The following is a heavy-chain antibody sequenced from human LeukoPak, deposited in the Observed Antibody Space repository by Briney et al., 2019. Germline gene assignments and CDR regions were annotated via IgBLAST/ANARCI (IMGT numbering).Heavy chain of an antibody. D-gene: IGHD1-7*01. Sequence: GESLKISCKGSGYMFASYWIGWVRQMPGKGLEWMGIINPDDSDIRYSPSFQGQVTISADKSISTAYLRWSSLKASDTAMYYCARQLELQNYYGMDVWGQGTTVTVSS. CDR3: ARQLELQNYYGMDV. J-gene: IGHJ6*01. CDR2: INPDDSDI. V-gene: IGHV5-51*01. CDR1: GYMFASYW.